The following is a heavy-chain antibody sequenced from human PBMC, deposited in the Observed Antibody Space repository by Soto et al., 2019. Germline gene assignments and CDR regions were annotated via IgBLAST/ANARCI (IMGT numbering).Heavy chain of an antibody. D-gene: IGHD6-19*01. J-gene: IGHJ4*02. CDR3: AKDLIYGYNSGRPFDY. CDR2: IGGRGDST. CDR1: GFTFSSYA. V-gene: IGHV3-23*01. Sequence: EVQLLESGGGLVQPGGSLRLSCAASGFTFSSYAMSWVRQAPGKGLEWVSAIGGRGDSTYYADSVKGRFTISRDSSRGTLYLQMNSPRAEDTAVYYCAKDLIYGYNSGRPFDYWGQGTLVTVSS.